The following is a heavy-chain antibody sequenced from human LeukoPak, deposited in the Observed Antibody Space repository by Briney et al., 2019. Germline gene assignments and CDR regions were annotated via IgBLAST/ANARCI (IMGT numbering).Heavy chain of an antibody. D-gene: IGHD3-22*01. CDR3: ATEPNYDSSGYFDY. CDR2: IYYSGST. CDR1: GDSISSSSYY. J-gene: IGHJ4*02. V-gene: IGHV4-39*07. Sequence: SETLSLTCTVSGDSISSSSYYWGWIRQPPGKGLEWIGSIYYSGSTYYNPSLKSRVTISTDTSKNQFSLKLSSVTAADTAVYYCATEPNYDSSGYFDYWGQGTLVTVSS.